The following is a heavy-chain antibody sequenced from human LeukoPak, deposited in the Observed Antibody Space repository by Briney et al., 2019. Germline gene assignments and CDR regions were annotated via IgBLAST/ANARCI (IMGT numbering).Heavy chain of an antibody. J-gene: IGHJ4*02. CDR1: GGSISSYY. CDR2: TYYSGST. D-gene: IGHD3-3*01. Sequence: SETLSLTCTVSGGSISSYYWSWIRQPPGKGLEWIGYTYYSGSTNYNPSLKSRVTISVDTSKNQFSLKLSSVTAADTAVYYCARHGRSYYDFWSGYGYDYWGQGTLVTVSS. CDR3: ARHGRSYYDFWSGYGYDY. V-gene: IGHV4-59*08.